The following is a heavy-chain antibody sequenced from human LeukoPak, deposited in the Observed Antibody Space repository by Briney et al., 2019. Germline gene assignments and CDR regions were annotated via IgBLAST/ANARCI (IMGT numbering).Heavy chain of an antibody. CDR3: ANYGSVSYFAY. J-gene: IGHJ4*02. CDR2: ISYDGSNK. V-gene: IGHV3-30*18. CDR1: GFTFSNYG. Sequence: PRRSPRLSCAASGFTFSNYGMHWVGQAPGKGLEWVALISYDGSNKYYADSVKGRFTISRDNSKNTLYLQMISLRAEDTAVYYCANYGSVSYFAYWGQETQVTVSS. D-gene: IGHD3-10*01.